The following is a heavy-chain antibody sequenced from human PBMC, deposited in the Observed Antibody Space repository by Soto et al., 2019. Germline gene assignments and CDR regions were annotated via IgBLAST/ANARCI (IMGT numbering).Heavy chain of an antibody. CDR3: AHKRDVSRGCKY. CDR1: GFSFSVNGVA. Sequence: QITLKESGPTLVKPTQTLTLTCTFSGFSFSVNGVAVGWIRQPPGQALEWLALIYWDDDQRYNPSLKDRLTITQDTARHQVVLTMTNMDPVDTATYYCAHKRDVSRGCKYWGQGTLVTVSS. CDR2: IYWDDDQ. J-gene: IGHJ4*02. V-gene: IGHV2-5*02.